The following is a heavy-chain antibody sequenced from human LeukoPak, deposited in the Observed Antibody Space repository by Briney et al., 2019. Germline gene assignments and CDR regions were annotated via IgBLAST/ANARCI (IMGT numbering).Heavy chain of an antibody. CDR2: IIPIFGTA. Sequence: SVQVSCKASGGTFRIYAISWVRQAPGQGLEWMGGIIPIFGTANYAQKFQGRVTITTDESTSTAYMELSSLRSEDTAVYYCARVYYDSSGYWNYYFDYWGQGTLVTVSS. D-gene: IGHD3-22*01. J-gene: IGHJ4*02. CDR3: ARVYYDSSGYWNYYFDY. CDR1: GGTFRIYA. V-gene: IGHV1-69*05.